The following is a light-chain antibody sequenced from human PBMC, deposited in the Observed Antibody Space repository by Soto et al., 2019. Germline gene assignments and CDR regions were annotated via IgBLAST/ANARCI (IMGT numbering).Light chain of an antibody. CDR3: QQSYSTPFT. J-gene: IGKJ3*01. Sequence: DIQMTQSPSTLSGSVGDRVTITCRASQSISTYLNWYQQKPGKVPKLLIYAAASLQSGVPSRFSGSGSGTDFTLTISSLQPEDFATYYCQQSYSTPFTFGPGTKVDIK. CDR1: QSISTY. CDR2: AAA. V-gene: IGKV1-39*01.